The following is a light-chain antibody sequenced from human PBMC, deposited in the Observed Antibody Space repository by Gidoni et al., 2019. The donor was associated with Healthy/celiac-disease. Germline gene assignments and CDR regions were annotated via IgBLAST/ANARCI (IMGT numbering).Light chain of an antibody. CDR2: KNN. CDR3: AAWDDSLSGRV. Sequence: QSVLTQPPSASGTPGQGVSIPCSGRSSNIGSNYVSWHQQLPGTAPQLLIYKNNPRPSGVPDRFSGSKSGPSASLAISGLRSEDEADYYCAAWDDSLSGRVFGGGTKLTVL. J-gene: IGLJ3*02. CDR1: SSNIGSNY. V-gene: IGLV1-47*01.